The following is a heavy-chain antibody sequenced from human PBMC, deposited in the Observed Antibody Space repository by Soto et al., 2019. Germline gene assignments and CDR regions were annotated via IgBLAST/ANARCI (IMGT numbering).Heavy chain of an antibody. CDR2: IYYSGST. V-gene: IGHV4-31*03. D-gene: IGHD4-17*01. CDR3: AREPTTTAGYYYYGMDV. J-gene: IGHJ6*02. CDR1: GGSISSGGYY. Sequence: NHSETLSLTCTVSGGSISSGGYYWSWIRQHPGKGLEWIGYIYYSGSTYYNPSLKSRVTISVDTSKNQFSLKLSSVTAADTAVYYCAREPTTTAGYYYYGMDVWGQGTTVTVSS.